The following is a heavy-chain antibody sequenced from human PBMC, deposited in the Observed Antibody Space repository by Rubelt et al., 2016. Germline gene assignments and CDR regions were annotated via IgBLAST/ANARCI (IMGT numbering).Heavy chain of an antibody. Sequence: QLQLQESGPGLVKPSETLSLTCTVSGGSISSSSYYWGWIRQPPGKGLEWIGSIYYSGSTYYNPSLKIRVTISVDTSKNQFSLKLSSVTAADTAVYFCARGDDWIKTGAEWGQGTLVTVSP. D-gene: IGHD3-9*01. J-gene: IGHJ4*02. CDR1: GGSISSSSYY. V-gene: IGHV4-39*01. CDR3: ARGDDWIKTGAE. CDR2: IYYSGST.